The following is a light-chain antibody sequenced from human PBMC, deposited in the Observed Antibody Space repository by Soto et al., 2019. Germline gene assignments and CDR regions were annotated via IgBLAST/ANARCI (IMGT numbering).Light chain of an antibody. CDR3: QQYGNSPPLT. V-gene: IGKV3-20*01. CDR1: QSVSSH. CDR2: GAS. Sequence: EIVLTQSPGTLSLSPGERATLSCRASQSVSSHLAWYQQRPGQAPRLLIYGASSRATGIPDRFSGSGSGTDLTLTISRLEPEDFALYYCQQYGNSPPLTFGGGTKVEIK. J-gene: IGKJ4*01.